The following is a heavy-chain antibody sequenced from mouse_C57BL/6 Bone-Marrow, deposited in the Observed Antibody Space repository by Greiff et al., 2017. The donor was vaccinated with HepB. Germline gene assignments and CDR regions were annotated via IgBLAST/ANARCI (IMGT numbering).Heavy chain of an antibody. D-gene: IGHD2-3*01. CDR1: GFSLTSYG. CDR2: IWSDGST. CDR3: AGHEMMVTLYYFDY. Sequence: VKLMESGPGLVAPSQSLSITCTVSGFSLTSYGVHWVRQPPGKGLEWLVVIWSDGSTTYNSALKSRMSSSKDNSKSQCFLKMNSLQTDDTAMYYSAGHEMMVTLYYFDYWGQGTTLTVSS. V-gene: IGHV2-6-1*01. J-gene: IGHJ2*01.